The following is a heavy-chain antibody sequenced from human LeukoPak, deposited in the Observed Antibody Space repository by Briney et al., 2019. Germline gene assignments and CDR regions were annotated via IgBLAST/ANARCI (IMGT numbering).Heavy chain of an antibody. CDR1: GYTFTSYG. Sequence: GASVKVSCKASGYTFTSYGISWVRQAPGQGLEWMGWISAYNGNTNYAQKLQGRVTMTIDTSTSTAYMELRSLRSDDTAVYYCARVTSPAGDFWSGPLDYWGQGTLVTVSS. D-gene: IGHD3-3*01. CDR3: ARVTSPAGDFWSGPLDY. J-gene: IGHJ4*02. CDR2: ISAYNGNT. V-gene: IGHV1-18*01.